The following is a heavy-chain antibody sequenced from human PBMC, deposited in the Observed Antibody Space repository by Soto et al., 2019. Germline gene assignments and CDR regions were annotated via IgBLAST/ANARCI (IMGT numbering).Heavy chain of an antibody. V-gene: IGHV2-5*02. Sequence: QITLKESGPTLVKPTQTLTLTCNVSGVSLSTSGVGVGWIRQPPGKALEWLALIYWDDDKRSSPSLKSRLTNTKATSKTQVVLTMTNMAPVDTATYYCAHMRAAKFDYWGQGTLVTVSS. D-gene: IGHD2-15*01. CDR3: AHMRAAKFDY. J-gene: IGHJ4*02. CDR1: GVSLSTSGVG. CDR2: IYWDDDK.